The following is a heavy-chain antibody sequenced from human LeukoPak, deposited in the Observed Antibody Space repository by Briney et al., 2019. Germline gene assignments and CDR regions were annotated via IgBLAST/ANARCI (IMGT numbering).Heavy chain of an antibody. CDR2: IYSGGDT. CDR3: ARGCYYERCGSRPFDY. J-gene: IGHJ4*02. V-gene: IGHV3-53*01. CDR1: GFIVSDID. Sequence: GGSLRLSCAASGFIVSDIDLSWVRQAPGKGLEWVSIIYSGGDTHHADFVKGRFTISRDNYKNTLFLQMKGRRADDTAVYYCARGCYYERCGSRPFDYWGQGTLVTVPS. D-gene: IGHD3-22*01.